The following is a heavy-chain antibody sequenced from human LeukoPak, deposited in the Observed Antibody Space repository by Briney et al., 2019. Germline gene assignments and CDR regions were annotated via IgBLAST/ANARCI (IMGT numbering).Heavy chain of an antibody. CDR1: GGTFSSYA. CDR3: ARELEDGYNP. D-gene: IGHD5-24*01. V-gene: IGHV1-69*04. Sequence: PVKVSCEASGGTFSSYAISWVRQAPGQGLEWMGRIIPIFGIANYAQKFQGRVTITADKSTSTAYMELSSLRSEDTAVYYCARELEDGYNPWGQGTLVTVSS. J-gene: IGHJ5*02. CDR2: IIPIFGIA.